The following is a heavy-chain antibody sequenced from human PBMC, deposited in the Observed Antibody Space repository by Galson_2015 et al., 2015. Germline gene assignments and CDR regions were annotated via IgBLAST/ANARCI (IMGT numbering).Heavy chain of an antibody. CDR1: GYTLTDYY. D-gene: IGHD6-25*01. J-gene: IGHJ4*02. V-gene: IGHV1-46*01. Sequence: SVKVSCKASGYTLTDYYMHWVRQAPGQGLQWMGIINPSGGSTTYAQKFQGRVTMTRDTSTSTVYMELSSLRSEDTAVFYCARAPGATDGFFDYWGQGTLVTVSS. CDR2: INPSGGST. CDR3: ARAPGATDGFFDY.